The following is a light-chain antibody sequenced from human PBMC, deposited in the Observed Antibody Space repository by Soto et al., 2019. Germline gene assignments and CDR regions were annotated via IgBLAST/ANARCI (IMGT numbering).Light chain of an antibody. CDR2: AAS. J-gene: IGKJ4*01. CDR3: QQLISYPLN. CDR1: QAISSY. Sequence: DIQLTQSPSFLSASVGDRVTITCRASQAISSYLAWYQQKPGKAPKVLISAASTLQSGVPSRFSGSGSATEFTLTISSLQPEDCATYYCQQLISYPLNFGGGTKV. V-gene: IGKV1-9*01.